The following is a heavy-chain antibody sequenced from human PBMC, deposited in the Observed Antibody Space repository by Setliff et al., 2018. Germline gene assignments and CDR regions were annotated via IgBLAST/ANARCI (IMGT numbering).Heavy chain of an antibody. J-gene: IGHJ4*02. D-gene: IGHD2-21*02. CDR1: GGSISGHY. V-gene: IGHV4-34*01. CDR2: INHSGST. Sequence: SETLSLTCTVSGGSISGHYWSWIRQPPGKGLEWIGEINHSGSTNYNPSLKSRVTISVDTSKNQFSLKLSSVAAADTAVYYCARGFDVCGGGACYTDGPYYFDYWGLGTLVTVSS. CDR3: ARGFDVCGGGACYTDGPYYFDY.